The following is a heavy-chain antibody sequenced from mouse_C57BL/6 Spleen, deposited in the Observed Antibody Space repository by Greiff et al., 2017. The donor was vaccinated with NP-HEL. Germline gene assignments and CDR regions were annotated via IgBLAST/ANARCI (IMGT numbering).Heavy chain of an antibody. CDR2: IDPETGGT. CDR1: GYTFTDYE. CDR3: TRRRENWDDYFDY. Sequence: QVQLQQSGAELVRPGASVTLSCKASGYTFTDYEMHWVKQTPVHGLEWIGAIDPETGGTAYNQKFKGKAILTADKSSSTAYMELRSLTSEDSAVYCCTRRRENWDDYFDYWGQVTTLTVSS. J-gene: IGHJ2*01. V-gene: IGHV1-15*01. D-gene: IGHD4-1*01.